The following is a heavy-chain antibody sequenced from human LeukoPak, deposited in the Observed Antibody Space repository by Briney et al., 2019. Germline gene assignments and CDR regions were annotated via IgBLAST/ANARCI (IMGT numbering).Heavy chain of an antibody. CDR2: ISWNSGSI. D-gene: IGHD2-2*01. J-gene: IGHJ4*02. Sequence: GRSLRLSCAASGFTFDDYAMHWVRQAPGKGLEWVSGISWNSGSIGYADSVKGRFTISRDNAKNSLYLQMNSLRAEDMALYYCARVGYQLLGDFDYWGQGTLVTVSS. CDR1: GFTFDDYA. V-gene: IGHV3-9*03. CDR3: ARVGYQLLGDFDY.